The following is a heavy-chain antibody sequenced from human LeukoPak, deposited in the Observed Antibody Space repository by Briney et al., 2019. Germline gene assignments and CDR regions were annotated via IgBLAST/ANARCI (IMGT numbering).Heavy chain of an antibody. CDR1: GFTVSSNY. CDR3: ARGLEKGYSYGIDY. V-gene: IGHV3-53*01. Sequence: GGSLRLSCAASGFTVSSNYMSWVRQAPGKGLEWVSSIYNGGSTYYADSVKGRFTISRDNSKNTLYLQMNSLRANDTAVYYCARGLEKGYSYGIDYWGQGTLVTVSS. D-gene: IGHD5-18*01. CDR2: IYNGGST. J-gene: IGHJ4*02.